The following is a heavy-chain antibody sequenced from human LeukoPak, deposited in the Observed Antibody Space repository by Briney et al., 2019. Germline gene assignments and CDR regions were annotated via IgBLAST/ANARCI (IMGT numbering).Heavy chain of an antibody. CDR1: GGSISSSDW. V-gene: IGHV4-4*02. CDR3: ARANDVVPNADRYLFDP. J-gene: IGHJ5*02. D-gene: IGHD2-2*01. CDR2: ISHSGNT. Sequence: SETLSLTCAVSGGSISSSDWWSCVRQPPGQGLEWIGEISHSGNTNYNPSLKSRVTMSIDKSNNHFSLNLRSVTAADTAIYYCARANDVVPNADRYLFDPWGEGTLVTVS.